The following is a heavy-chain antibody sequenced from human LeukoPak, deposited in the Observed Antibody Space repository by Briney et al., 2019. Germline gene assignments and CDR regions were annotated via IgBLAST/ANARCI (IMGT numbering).Heavy chain of an antibody. D-gene: IGHD2-21*02. CDR2: INSDGSST. CDR3: ARPVCGGDCYPYGY. CDR1: GFTFSSYW. V-gene: IGHV3-74*01. Sequence: AGSLRLSCAASGFTFSSYWMHWVRQAPGKGLVWVSRINSDGSSTSYADSVKGRFTISRDNAKNTVNLQMSSLRDEDTAVYYCARPVCGGDCYPYGYWGQGSLVTVSS. J-gene: IGHJ4*02.